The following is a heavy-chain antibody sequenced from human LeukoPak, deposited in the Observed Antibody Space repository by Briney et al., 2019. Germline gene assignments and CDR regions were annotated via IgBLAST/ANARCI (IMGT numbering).Heavy chain of an antibody. Sequence: SETLSLTGAVYGVSFSGYYWSWIRQPPGKGLEWIGEINHSGSTNYNPSLKSRVTISVDTSKNQFSLKLSFGTAADTAVYYCARTYPYYDFWSGYYTGNWFDPWGQGTLVTVSS. D-gene: IGHD3-3*01. CDR1: GVSFSGYY. CDR2: INHSGST. CDR3: ARTYPYYDFWSGYYTGNWFDP. V-gene: IGHV4-34*01. J-gene: IGHJ5*02.